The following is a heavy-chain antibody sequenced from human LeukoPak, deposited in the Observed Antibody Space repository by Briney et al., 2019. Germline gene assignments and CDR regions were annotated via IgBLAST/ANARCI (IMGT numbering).Heavy chain of an antibody. CDR1: GGSISSSSYY. CDR2: IYYSGST. J-gene: IGHJ4*02. D-gene: IGHD2-15*01. V-gene: IGHV4-39*07. CDR3: AISTARYCSGGSCPHY. Sequence: SETLSLTCTVSGGSISSSSYYWGWIRQPPGKGLEWIGSIYYSGSTYYNPSLKSRVTISVDTSKNQFSLKLSSVTAADTAVYYCAISTARYCSGGSCPHYWGQGTLVTVSS.